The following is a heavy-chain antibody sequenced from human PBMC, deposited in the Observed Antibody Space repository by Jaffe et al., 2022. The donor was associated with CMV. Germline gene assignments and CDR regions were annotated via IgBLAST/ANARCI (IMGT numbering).Heavy chain of an antibody. Sequence: EVQLVESGGGLVKPGGSLRLSCAASGFTFSSYSMNWVRQAPGKGLEWVSSISSSSSYIYYADSVKGRFTISRDNAKNSLYLQMNSLRAEDTAVYYCARSLHSGSYQYYFDYWGQGTLVTVSS. CDR1: GFTFSSYS. CDR3: ARSLHSGSYQYYFDY. CDR2: ISSSSSYI. D-gene: IGHD1-26*01. V-gene: IGHV3-21*01. J-gene: IGHJ4*02.